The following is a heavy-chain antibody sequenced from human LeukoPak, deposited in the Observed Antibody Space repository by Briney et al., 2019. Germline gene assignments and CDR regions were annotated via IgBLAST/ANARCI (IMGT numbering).Heavy chain of an antibody. CDR3: ASLRYFDWLLRPFDY. D-gene: IGHD3-9*01. Sequence: SETLSLTCTVSGGSISSGSYYWSWIRQPAGKGLEWIGRIYTSGSTNYNPSLKSRVIISVDTSKNQFSLELSSVTAADTAVYYCASLRYFDWLLRPFDYWGQGTLVTVSS. CDR1: GGSISSGSYY. V-gene: IGHV4-61*02. CDR2: IYTSGST. J-gene: IGHJ4*02.